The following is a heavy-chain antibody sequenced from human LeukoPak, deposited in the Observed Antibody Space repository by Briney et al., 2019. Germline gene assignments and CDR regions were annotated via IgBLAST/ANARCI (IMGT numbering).Heavy chain of an antibody. D-gene: IGHD5-12*01. Sequence: ASVKVSCKASGYTFTGYYTHWVRQAPGQGLEWMGWINPNSGGTNYAQKFQGRVTMTRDTSISTAYMELSRLRSDDTAVYYCARSLDSGYDSCYWGQGTLVTVSS. CDR1: GYTFTGYY. V-gene: IGHV1-2*02. J-gene: IGHJ4*02. CDR2: INPNSGGT. CDR3: ARSLDSGYDSCY.